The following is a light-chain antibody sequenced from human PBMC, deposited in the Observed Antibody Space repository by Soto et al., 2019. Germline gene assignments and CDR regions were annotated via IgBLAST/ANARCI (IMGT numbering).Light chain of an antibody. CDR3: AAWDASLRCWV. J-gene: IGLJ3*02. CDR1: SSNIGSNT. Sequence: QSVLTQPPSASGTPGQRVTIACSGRSSNIGSNTVNWYQQLPGTAPKLLIYTNNQRPSGVPDRFSGSKSGTSASLAISGLRSEDEADYYCAAWDASLRCWVFGGGTKLTVL. CDR2: TNN. V-gene: IGLV1-44*01.